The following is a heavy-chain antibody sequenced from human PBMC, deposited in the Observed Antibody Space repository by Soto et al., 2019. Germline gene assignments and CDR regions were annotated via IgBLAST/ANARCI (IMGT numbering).Heavy chain of an antibody. CDR1: GASISSSSFY. CDR3: ARDGDGYNY. D-gene: IGHD5-12*01. J-gene: IGHJ4*02. V-gene: IGHV4-39*07. CDR2: IYYDGST. Sequence: SETLSLTCTVSGASISSSSFYWGWIRQPPGKGLESIANIYYDGSTYYNPSLKSRVTISVDTSKNQFSLKLSSVTAADTAVYYCARDGDGYNYWGQGSLVTVSS.